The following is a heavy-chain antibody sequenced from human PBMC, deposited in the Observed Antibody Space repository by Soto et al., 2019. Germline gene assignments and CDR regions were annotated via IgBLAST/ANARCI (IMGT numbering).Heavy chain of an antibody. J-gene: IGHJ4*02. Sequence: QVQLVESGGGVVQPGRSLKLSCAASGFTFSNYAIHWVRQAPGKGLEWVAVIASDGKDKRYADSLKGRFTSSRDNSKNTVYLQMNSLRGEDTAVHYCAKDGAIAAADYFFDYWGQGSLVTVSS. CDR1: GFTFSNYA. D-gene: IGHD6-13*01. V-gene: IGHV3-30*18. CDR2: IASDGKDK. CDR3: AKDGAIAAADYFFDY.